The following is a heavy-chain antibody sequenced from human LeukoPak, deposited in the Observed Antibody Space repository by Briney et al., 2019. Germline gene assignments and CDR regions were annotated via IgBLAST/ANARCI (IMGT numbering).Heavy chain of an antibody. CDR1: GFSFSRYA. D-gene: IGHD1-26*01. CDR3: AKKYSTGLDP. J-gene: IGHJ5*02. CDR2: ISGSGGST. Sequence: GGSLRLSCAASGFSFSRYAMTWVRQAPGKRLEWVSDISGSGGSTYYADSVKGRFTISRDNSKNTLYLQMNSLRAEDTAVYYCAKKYSTGLDPWGQGTLVTVSS. V-gene: IGHV3-23*01.